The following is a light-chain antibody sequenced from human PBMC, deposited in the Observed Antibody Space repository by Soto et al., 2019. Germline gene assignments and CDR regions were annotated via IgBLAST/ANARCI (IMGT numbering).Light chain of an antibody. CDR1: QSVTSN. Sequence: TQSPATLSVSPGERATLSCRASQSVTSNIAWYQQKPGQAPRLLIYGASTRATGIPARFSGSGSGTDFTLTISSLQSEVSAVYYCQQYNDWPPLTFGGGTKVEIK. J-gene: IGKJ4*01. CDR3: QQYNDWPPLT. V-gene: IGKV3-15*01. CDR2: GAS.